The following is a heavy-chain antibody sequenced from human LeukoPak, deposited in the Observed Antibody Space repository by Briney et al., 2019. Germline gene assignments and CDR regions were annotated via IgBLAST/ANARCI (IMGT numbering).Heavy chain of an antibody. Sequence: GGSLRLSCAASGFTFSSYEMNWVRQAPRKGLEWVSYISSSGSTIYYADSVKGRFTISRDNAKNSLYLQMNSLRAEDTAVYYCARSVDVPGFDYWGQGTLVTVSS. J-gene: IGHJ4*02. CDR1: GFTFSSYE. V-gene: IGHV3-48*03. CDR2: ISSSGSTI. CDR3: ARSVDVPGFDY. D-gene: IGHD7-27*01.